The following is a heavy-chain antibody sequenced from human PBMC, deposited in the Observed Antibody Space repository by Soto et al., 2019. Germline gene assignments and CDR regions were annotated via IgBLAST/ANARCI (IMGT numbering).Heavy chain of an antibody. D-gene: IGHD6-6*01. CDR3: ARGLATLPVFAFDI. Sequence: ESGPTLVNPTQTLTLTCSFSGFSLSTSGVGVGWIRQSPGKALEWLAHIYWSGDEHYRPSLKSRLSITKDTSKNHVVLIMTNMDPVDTATYYCARGLATLPVFAFDIWGQGTMVTVSS. V-gene: IGHV2-5*01. CDR2: IYWSGDE. J-gene: IGHJ3*02. CDR1: GFSLSTSGVG.